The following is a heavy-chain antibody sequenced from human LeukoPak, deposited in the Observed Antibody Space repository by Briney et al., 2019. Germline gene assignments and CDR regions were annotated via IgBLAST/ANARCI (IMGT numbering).Heavy chain of an antibody. V-gene: IGHV1-2*02. CDR1: GYTFTGYY. J-gene: IGHJ3*02. CDR3: ARVPRLQTHAFDI. Sequence: GASVKVSCKASGYTFTGYYMHWVRQAPGQGLEWMGWINPNSGGTNYAQKFQGRVTMTRDTSISTAYMELSRLRSDDTAVYYCARVPRLQTHAFDIWGQGTMVTVSS. CDR2: INPNSGGT.